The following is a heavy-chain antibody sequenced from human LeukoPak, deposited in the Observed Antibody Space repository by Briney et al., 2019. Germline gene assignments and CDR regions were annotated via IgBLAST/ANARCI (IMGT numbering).Heavy chain of an antibody. CDR1: GFPFTSSA. V-gene: IGHV3-23*01. D-gene: IGHD1-26*01. J-gene: IGHJ4*02. CDR2: IGGISGNT. CDR3: ARRLEYSGSKGVFDY. Sequence: GEALRLSCAASGFPFTSSAVSWVRQAPGKGLEWVSIIGGISGNTYYTDSVKGRFTISRDNSKNTLDLQMNSLRAEDTAVYYCARRLEYSGSKGVFDYWGQGTLVTVSP.